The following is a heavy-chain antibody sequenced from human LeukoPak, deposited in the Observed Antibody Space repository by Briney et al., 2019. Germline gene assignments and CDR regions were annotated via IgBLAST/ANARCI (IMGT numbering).Heavy chain of an antibody. CDR2: IYYGGST. Sequence: SQTLSLTCTVSGGSISSGDYYWSWIRQPPGKGLEWIGYIYYGGSTYYNPSLKSRVTISVDTSKNQFSLKLSSVTAADTAVYYCASSIYYYYYMDVWGKGTTVTVSS. V-gene: IGHV4-30-4*08. CDR3: ASSIYYYYYMDV. CDR1: GGSISSGDYY. J-gene: IGHJ6*03. D-gene: IGHD3-16*02.